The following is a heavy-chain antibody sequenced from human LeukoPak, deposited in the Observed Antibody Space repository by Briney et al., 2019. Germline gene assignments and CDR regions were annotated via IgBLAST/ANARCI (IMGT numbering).Heavy chain of an antibody. CDR3: AKDLFAGGDY. CDR2: IKKDGSEK. Sequence: PGGSLRLSCAASGFTFSSYWMSWVRQAPGKGLEWVANIKKDGSEKFYVDSVKGRFTISRDNAKNSLFLQMNSLRAEDTAVYYCAKDLFAGGDYWGQGTLVTVSS. J-gene: IGHJ4*02. D-gene: IGHD2-21*01. CDR1: GFTFSSYW. V-gene: IGHV3-7*03.